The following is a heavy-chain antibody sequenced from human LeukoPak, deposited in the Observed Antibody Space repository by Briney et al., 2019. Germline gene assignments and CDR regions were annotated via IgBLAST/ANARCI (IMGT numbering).Heavy chain of an antibody. Sequence: PGESLRLSCAASGFTFSSYSMNWVRQAPGKGLEWVSYIGSSSSSIYYADSVKGRFTISRDNAKYSLYLQMNSLRAEDTAIYYCARLFYYYYGMDVWGQGTTVTVSS. CDR1: GFTFSSYS. V-gene: IGHV3-48*01. J-gene: IGHJ6*02. CDR2: IGSSSSSI. CDR3: ARLFYYYYGMDV.